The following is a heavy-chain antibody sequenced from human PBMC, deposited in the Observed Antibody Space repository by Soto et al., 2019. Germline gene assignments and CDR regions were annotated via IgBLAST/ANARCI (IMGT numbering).Heavy chain of an antibody. CDR1: GFTFSSYA. CDR3: AKDVTPYDYGAYYYYGMDV. CDR2: ISGSGGST. V-gene: IGHV3-23*01. Sequence: EVQLLESGGGLVQPGGSLRLSCAASGFTFSSYAMSWVRQAPGKGLEWVSAISGSGGSTYYADSVKGRFTISRDNSKNTLYLQMNSLRAEDTAVYYCAKDVTPYDYGAYYYYGMDVWGQGTTVTVSS. J-gene: IGHJ6*02. D-gene: IGHD4-17*01.